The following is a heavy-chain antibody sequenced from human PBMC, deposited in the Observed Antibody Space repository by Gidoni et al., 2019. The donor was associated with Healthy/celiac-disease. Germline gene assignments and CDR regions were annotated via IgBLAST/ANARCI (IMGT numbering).Heavy chain of an antibody. Sequence: QVQLLQSGAEVKKLGSTVNVSCKASGGTFSSYAISWWRQAPGPGLEWMGGSIPIFGTANYAQKFQGKVTITTDKYKGKTYMELSSMRSGDTDVYYCARSRLTIFTRGDGFDPWGQGTLVTVSS. V-gene: IGHV1-69*05. CDR3: ARSRLTIFTRGDGFDP. D-gene: IGHD3-9*01. J-gene: IGHJ5*02. CDR1: GGTFSSYA. CDR2: SIPIFGTA.